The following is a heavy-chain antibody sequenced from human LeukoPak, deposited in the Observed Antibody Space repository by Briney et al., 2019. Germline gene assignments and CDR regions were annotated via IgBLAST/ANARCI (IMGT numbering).Heavy chain of an antibody. J-gene: IGHJ4*02. V-gene: IGHV3-30-3*01. CDR2: ISYDGSNK. Sequence: GGSLRLSCAASGFTFSSYAMHWVRQAPGKGLEWVAVISYDGSNKYYADSMKGRFTISRDNSKNTLYLQMNSLRAEDTAVYYCARDRQQLVHDFDYWGQGTLVTVSS. CDR3: ARDRQQLVHDFDY. D-gene: IGHD6-13*01. CDR1: GFTFSSYA.